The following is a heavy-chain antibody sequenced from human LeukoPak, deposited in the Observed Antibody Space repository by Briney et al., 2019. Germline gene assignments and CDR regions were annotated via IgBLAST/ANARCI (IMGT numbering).Heavy chain of an antibody. CDR2: ISGSGGST. J-gene: IGHJ4*02. D-gene: IGHD2-2*01. CDR1: GFTFSTYA. V-gene: IGHV3-23*01. CDR3: ANDLGYCSSTSCYY. Sequence: GGSLRLSCAASGFTFSTYAMGWVRQAPGKGLEWVSTISGSGGSTYYADSVKGRFTISRDNSKNTLYLQMNSLRAEDTAVYYCANDLGYCSSTSCYYWGQGTLVTVSS.